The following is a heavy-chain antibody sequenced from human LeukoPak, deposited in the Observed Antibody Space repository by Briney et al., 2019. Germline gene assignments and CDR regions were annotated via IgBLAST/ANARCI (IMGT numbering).Heavy chain of an antibody. CDR2: ISSSGTTI. CDR3: ARDRERIAVADLVQH. J-gene: IGHJ1*01. V-gene: IGHV3-11*01. CDR1: GFTFSDYY. Sequence: GGSLRLSCAASGFTFSDYYMSWIRQAPGKGLEWVSYISSSGTTIYYADSVKGRFTISRDNAKNSLYLQMNSLRAEDTAVYYCARDRERIAVADLVQHWGQGTLVTVSS. D-gene: IGHD6-19*01.